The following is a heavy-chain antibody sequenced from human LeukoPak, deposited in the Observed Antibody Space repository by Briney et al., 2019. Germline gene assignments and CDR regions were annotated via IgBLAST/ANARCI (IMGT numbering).Heavy chain of an antibody. CDR1: GHSFINYW. V-gene: IGHV5-51*01. CDR2: IYPGDSHT. CDR3: ARIAATWYGGS. D-gene: IGHD2-15*01. J-gene: IGHJ4*02. Sequence: GESLKISCKGPGHSFINYWVAWVRQMPGKGLEWIGIIYPGDSHTRYSPTFQGQVTISADMSIDTAYLQWSSLRASDTAMYYCARIAATWYGGSWGQGTLVFVSS.